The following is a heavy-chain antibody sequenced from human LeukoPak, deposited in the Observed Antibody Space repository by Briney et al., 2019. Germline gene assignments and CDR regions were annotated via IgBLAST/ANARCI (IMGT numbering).Heavy chain of an antibody. CDR1: GYTFTSYY. V-gene: IGHV1-46*01. CDR3: ARDYGDYERSNAFDI. J-gene: IGHJ3*02. D-gene: IGHD4-17*01. Sequence: ASVKVSCKASGYTFTSYYMHWVRQAPGQGLEWMGIINPSGGSTSYAQKFQGRVTMTRDMSTSTVYMELSSLRSEDTAVYYCARDYGDYERSNAFDIWGQGTMVTVSS. CDR2: INPSGGST.